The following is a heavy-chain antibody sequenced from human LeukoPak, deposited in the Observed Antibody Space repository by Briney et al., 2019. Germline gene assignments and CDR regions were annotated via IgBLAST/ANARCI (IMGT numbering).Heavy chain of an antibody. J-gene: IGHJ6*02. CDR1: GGSIGRHY. V-gene: IGHV4-59*08. D-gene: IGHD3-16*01. Sequence: KTSETLSLTCTLSGGSIGRHYCSWIRQPPEKGLEWIAYIYYSGSTNYNPSLQSRVTISVDTSKNQRSLKERTVTAADTTVYYCGRHISRGTYPMDVWGQGTTVTVSS. CDR3: GRHISRGTYPMDV. CDR2: IYYSGST.